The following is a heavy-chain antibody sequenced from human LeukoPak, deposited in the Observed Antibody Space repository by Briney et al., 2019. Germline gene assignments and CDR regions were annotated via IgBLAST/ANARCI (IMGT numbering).Heavy chain of an antibody. CDR2: IYSGGST. Sequence: GGSLRLSCAASGFTVSSNYMSWVRQAPGKGLEWVSVIYSGGSTYYADYVKGRFTISRDNSKNTLYLQMNSLRAEDTAVYYCARDNYYYYMDVWGKGTTVTISS. CDR1: GFTVSSNY. CDR3: ARDNYYYYMDV. J-gene: IGHJ6*03. V-gene: IGHV3-66*01.